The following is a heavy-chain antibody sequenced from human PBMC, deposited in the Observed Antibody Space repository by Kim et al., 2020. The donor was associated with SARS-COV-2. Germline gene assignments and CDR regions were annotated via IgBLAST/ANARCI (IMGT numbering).Heavy chain of an antibody. Sequence: GGSLRLSCKTSGFTFSDYAMHWVRQRPEKGLEWVSGIRRDSGHIEYADYVRGRFSISIDNAKKYLYLQMSSLRLEDTGLYYCAKDVGPGVGAICCWGQG. CDR3: AKDVGPGVGAICC. D-gene: IGHD1-26*01. CDR2: IRRDSGHI. CDR1: GFTFSDYA. J-gene: IGHJ4*02. V-gene: IGHV3-9*01.